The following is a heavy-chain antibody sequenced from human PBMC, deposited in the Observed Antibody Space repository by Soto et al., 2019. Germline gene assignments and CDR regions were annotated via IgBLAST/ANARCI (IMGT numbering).Heavy chain of an antibody. V-gene: IGHV1-46*02. CDR3: ARDLVPIWDYVGLAPDAQHWFDP. CDR2: ITPSSGST. J-gene: IGHJ5*02. CDR1: GYTFNNYF. Sequence: QVQLVQSGAEVRKPGASVKVTCKASGYTFNNYFMHWVRQAPAQGLEWMGVITPSSGSTTYAQRFQGRLTMTRDTSTSTVYMELRSLRSEDTPVYFCARDLVPIWDYVGLAPDAQHWFDPWGQGTLVTVSS. D-gene: IGHD1-7*01.